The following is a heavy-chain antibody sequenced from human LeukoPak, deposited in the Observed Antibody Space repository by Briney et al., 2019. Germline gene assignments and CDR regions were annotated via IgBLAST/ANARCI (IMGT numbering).Heavy chain of an antibody. D-gene: IGHD6-13*01. Sequence: PGGSLRLSCAASGFTVSSNYMSWVRQVQGKGLEGVAFIRYDGSNKYYADSVKGRFTISRDNSKNTLYLQMNSLRAEDTAVYYCAKDRGIAAAGSAEYFQHWGQGTLVTVSS. V-gene: IGHV3-30*02. J-gene: IGHJ1*01. CDR3: AKDRGIAAAGSAEYFQH. CDR2: IRYDGSNK. CDR1: GFTVSSNY.